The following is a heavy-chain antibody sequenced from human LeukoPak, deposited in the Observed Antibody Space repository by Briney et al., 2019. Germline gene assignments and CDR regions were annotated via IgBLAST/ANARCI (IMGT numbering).Heavy chain of an antibody. CDR1: GGSISSSSYY. V-gene: IGHV4-39*01. D-gene: IGHD3-10*02. J-gene: IGHJ5*02. Sequence: PSETLSLTCTVSGGSISSSSYYWGWLRQPPGKGLEWIASIYYSGSTHHNPSLKSRVTISVDTSKSQLSLKLSSVTAADTAVYYCARHPLKAYVSDWFDPWGQGTLVTVSS. CDR3: ARHPLKAYVSDWFDP. CDR2: IYYSGST.